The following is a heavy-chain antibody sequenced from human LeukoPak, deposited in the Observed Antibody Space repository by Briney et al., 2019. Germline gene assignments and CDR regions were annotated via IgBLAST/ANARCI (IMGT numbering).Heavy chain of an antibody. CDR2: IKQDGSEK. J-gene: IGHJ4*02. Sequence: GGSLRLSCAASGFTFSSYWMSWVRQAPGKGLEWVANIKQDGSEKYYVDSVKGRFTISRDNAKNSLYLQMNSLRAEDTAVYYCARRRGVNSGSYPAPFDYWGQGTLVTVSS. CDR1: GFTFSSYW. D-gene: IGHD3-10*01. CDR3: ARRRGVNSGSYPAPFDY. V-gene: IGHV3-7*01.